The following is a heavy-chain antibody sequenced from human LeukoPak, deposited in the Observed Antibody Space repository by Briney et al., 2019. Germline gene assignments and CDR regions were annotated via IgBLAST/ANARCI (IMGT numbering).Heavy chain of an antibody. CDR2: IYYSGST. V-gene: IGHV4-59*01. CDR1: GGSISSYY. J-gene: IGHJ4*02. Sequence: SETLSLTCTVSGGSISSYYWSWIRQPPGKGLEWIGYIYYSGSTNYNPSLKSRVTISVDTSKNQFSLKLGSVTAADTAVYYCARGARYGGNTLDYWGQGTLVTVSS. D-gene: IGHD4-23*01. CDR3: ARGARYGGNTLDY.